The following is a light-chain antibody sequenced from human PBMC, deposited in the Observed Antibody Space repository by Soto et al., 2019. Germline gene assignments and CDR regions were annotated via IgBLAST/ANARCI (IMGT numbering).Light chain of an antibody. CDR1: SSDVGGYNY. CDR3: SSYTRSSTVV. Sequence: QSALTQPASVSGSPGQSITISCTGTSSDVGGYNYVSWYQQHPGKAPKLMIYDVSNRPSGVANRFSGSKSGNTASLTISWRQAADEADDYCSSYTRSSTVVFGGGTKLTVL. V-gene: IGLV2-14*01. J-gene: IGLJ2*01. CDR2: DVS.